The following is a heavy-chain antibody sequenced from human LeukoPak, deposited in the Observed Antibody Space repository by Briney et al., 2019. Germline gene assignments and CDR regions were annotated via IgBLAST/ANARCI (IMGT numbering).Heavy chain of an antibody. CDR2: IRSDGSNK. J-gene: IGHJ5*02. V-gene: IGHV3-30*02. D-gene: IGHD3-10*01. CDR3: AKDYSKTSYYGSGTYYRPNWFDP. Sequence: GGSLRLSCAASGFTFSSYGMHWVRQAPGTGLEWVAFIRSDGSNKNYADSVKGRFTISRDNSKNTLYLQMNSLRPDDTAVYYCAKDYSKTSYYGSGTYYRPNWFDPWGRGTLVTVSS. CDR1: GFTFSSYG.